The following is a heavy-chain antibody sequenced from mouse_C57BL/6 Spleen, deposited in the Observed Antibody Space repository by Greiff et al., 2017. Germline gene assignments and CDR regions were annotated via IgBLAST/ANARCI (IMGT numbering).Heavy chain of an antibody. CDR3: ARGGSDWFAY. CDR1: GYSFTGYY. J-gene: IGHJ3*01. V-gene: IGHV1-42*01. Sequence: VQLQQSGPELVKPGASVKISCKASGYSFTGYYMNWVKQSPEKSLEWIGEINPSTGGTTYNQKFKAKATLTVDKSSSTAYMQLKSLTSEDSAVYYCARGGSDWFAYWGQGTLVTVSA. D-gene: IGHD1-1*02. CDR2: INPSTGGT.